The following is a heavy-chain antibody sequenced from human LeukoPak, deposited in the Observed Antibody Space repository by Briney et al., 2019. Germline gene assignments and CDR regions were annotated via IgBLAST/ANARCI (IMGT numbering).Heavy chain of an antibody. J-gene: IGHJ3*02. CDR1: GFTFSTYT. CDR3: AREDGSVNAFDI. CDR2: LSVNGDNT. Sequence: PGGSLRLSRAASGFTFSTYTMSCVRQAPGEGLEWGSALSVNGDNTYHADSVKGRFTISRDNAKNTLYLQMNSVRAEDTAVYYCAREDGSVNAFDIWGQGTKVTVSS. V-gene: IGHV3-23*01. D-gene: IGHD6-25*01.